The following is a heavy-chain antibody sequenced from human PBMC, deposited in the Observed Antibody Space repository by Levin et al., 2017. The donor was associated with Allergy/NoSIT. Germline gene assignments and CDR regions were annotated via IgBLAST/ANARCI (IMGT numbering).Heavy chain of an antibody. J-gene: IGHJ4*02. CDR1: GGTFSSYA. Sequence: ASVKVSCKASGGTFSSYAISWVRQAPGQGLEWMGGIIPIFGTANYAQKFQGRVTITADESTSTAYMELSSLRSEDTAVYYCARWGHCGGDCYYFDYWGQGTLVTVSS. CDR2: IIPIFGTA. V-gene: IGHV1-69*13. CDR3: ARWGHCGGDCYYFDY. D-gene: IGHD2-21*01.